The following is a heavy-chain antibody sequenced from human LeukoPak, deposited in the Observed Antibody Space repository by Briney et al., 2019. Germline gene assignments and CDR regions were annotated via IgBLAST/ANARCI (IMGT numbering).Heavy chain of an antibody. J-gene: IGHJ6*02. CDR2: IKQDGSEK. V-gene: IGHV3-7*01. D-gene: IGHD4-11*01. CDR3: ARVSRGFYSNYYYYYGMDV. Sequence: GRSLRLSCAASGFTFSSYWMSWVRQAPGKGLEWVANIKQDGSEKYYVDSVKGRFTISRDNAKNSLYLQMNSLRAEDTAVYYCARVSRGFYSNYYYYYGMDVWGQGTTVTVSS. CDR1: GFTFSSYW.